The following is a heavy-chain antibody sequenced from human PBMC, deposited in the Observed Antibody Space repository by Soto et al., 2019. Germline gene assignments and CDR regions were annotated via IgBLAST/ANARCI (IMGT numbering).Heavy chain of an antibody. J-gene: IGHJ5*02. CDR2: INPKSRGT. CDR1: GYAFTDYF. V-gene: IGHV1-2*02. CDR3: ARVTLKAGNWFDP. Sequence: ASVKVSCKTSGYAFTDYFIHCVRQAPGQGFEWMGWINPKSRGTNYAQKFQGRVTMTRDTSNSTAYMELRGLTSDDTAVYYCARVTLKAGNWFDPWGQGTLVTVSS.